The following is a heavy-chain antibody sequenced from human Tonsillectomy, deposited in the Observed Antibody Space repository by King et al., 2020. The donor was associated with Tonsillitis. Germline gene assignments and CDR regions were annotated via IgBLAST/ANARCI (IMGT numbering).Heavy chain of an antibody. J-gene: IGHJ2*01. V-gene: IGHV1-69*06. CDR2: IVPIFDTT. CDR1: GGTFSSYA. D-gene: IGHD1-1*01. Sequence: VQLVESGAEVRKPGSSVKVSCKASGGTFSSYAFSWMRQAPGQGLEWVGGIVPIFDTTHYAQSFQGRVTITADISTTTAYMELSSLRLEDTAMYYCARGAGTRYFELWGPGSLAT. CDR3: ARGAGTRYFEL.